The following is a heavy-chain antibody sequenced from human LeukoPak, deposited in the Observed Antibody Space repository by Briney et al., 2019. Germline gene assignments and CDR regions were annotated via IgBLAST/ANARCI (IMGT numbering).Heavy chain of an antibody. V-gene: IGHV4-59*01. Sequence: SETLSLTCTVSGGSISSYYLSWIWQPPGKGLEWVGYIYYSGSTNYNPSLKSRVTISVDTSKNQFSLKLSSVTAADTAVYYCARDRTYYDSSGYYLAFDIWGQGTMVTVSS. CDR3: ARDRTYYDSSGYYLAFDI. CDR2: IYYSGST. D-gene: IGHD3-22*01. CDR1: GGSISSYY. J-gene: IGHJ3*02.